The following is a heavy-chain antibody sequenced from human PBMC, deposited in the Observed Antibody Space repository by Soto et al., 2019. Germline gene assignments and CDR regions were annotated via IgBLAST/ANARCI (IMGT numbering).Heavy chain of an antibody. CDR2: IYYSGST. CDR3: ARHYIAYCGGDCYSWWFDP. CDR1: GGSISSSSYY. J-gene: IGHJ5*02. D-gene: IGHD2-21*02. V-gene: IGHV4-39*01. Sequence: SETLSLTCTVSGGSISSSSYYWGWIRQPPGKGLEWIGSIYYSGSTYYNPSLKSRVTISVDTSKNQFSLKLSSVTAADTAVYYCARHYIAYCGGDCYSWWFDPWGQGTLVTVSS.